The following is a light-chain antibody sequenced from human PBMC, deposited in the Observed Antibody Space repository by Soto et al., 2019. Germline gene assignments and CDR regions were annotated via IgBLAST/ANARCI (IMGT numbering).Light chain of an antibody. CDR3: QQSISYPRT. CDR1: QDINRA. Sequence: AILLTQSPSSLSASAGDRVTITCRASQDINRAVAWYQQKPVKAPKVLIYGASSLESGVPSRFSGSGSGTDFSLTISSLQPEDFAADYCQQSISYPRTFGQGTNLEI. V-gene: IGKV1-13*02. J-gene: IGKJ2*01. CDR2: GAS.